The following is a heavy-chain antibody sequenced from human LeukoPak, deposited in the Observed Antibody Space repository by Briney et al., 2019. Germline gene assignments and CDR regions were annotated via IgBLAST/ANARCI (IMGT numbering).Heavy chain of an antibody. CDR2: INPNSGGT. CDR3: AGYSGSYLVLGTFDI. D-gene: IGHD1-26*01. CDR1: GYTFTGYY. Sequence: GASVNVSCKASGYTFTGYYMHWVRQAPGQGLEWMGWINPNSGGTNYAQKFQGRVTMTRDTSISTAYMELSRLRYDETAVYYCAGYSGSYLVLGTFDIWGQGTMVTVSS. J-gene: IGHJ3*02. V-gene: IGHV1-2*02.